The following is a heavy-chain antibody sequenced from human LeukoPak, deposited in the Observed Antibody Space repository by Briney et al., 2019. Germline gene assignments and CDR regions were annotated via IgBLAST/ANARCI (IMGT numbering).Heavy chain of an antibody. J-gene: IGHJ4*02. Sequence: AASVKVSCKASGYTFTSYGISWVRQAPGQGLEWMGWISAYNGNTNYAQKLQGRVTMTTDTSTSTAYMELRSLRSDDTAVYYCARGNLSPSNLLYFDYWGQGTLVTVSS. CDR3: ARGNLSPSNLLYFDY. D-gene: IGHD2-21*01. CDR2: ISAYNGNT. V-gene: IGHV1-18*01. CDR1: GYTFTSYG.